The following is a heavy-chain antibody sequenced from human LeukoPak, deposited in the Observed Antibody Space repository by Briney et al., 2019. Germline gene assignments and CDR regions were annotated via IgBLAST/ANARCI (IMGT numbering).Heavy chain of an antibody. D-gene: IGHD3-3*01. CDR1: GYTFIGYY. Sequence: SVKVSCKASGYTFIGYYIHWVRQAPGQGLEWMGVIIPMFGTANYAQKFQGRVTITADKSTTTAYMELSSLRSVDTAMYYCARDRYYDFWSGSHYFDYWGQGTLVTVSS. CDR3: ARDRYYDFWSGSHYFDY. V-gene: IGHV1-69*06. CDR2: IIPMFGTA. J-gene: IGHJ4*02.